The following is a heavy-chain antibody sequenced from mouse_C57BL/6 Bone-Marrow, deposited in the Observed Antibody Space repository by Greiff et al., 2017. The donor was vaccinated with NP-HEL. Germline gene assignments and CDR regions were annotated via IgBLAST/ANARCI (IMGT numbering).Heavy chain of an antibody. CDR1: GFTFSDYG. CDR2: ISSGSSTI. D-gene: IGHD1-1*01. Sequence: DVMLVESGGGLVKPGGSLKLSCAASGFTFSDYGMHWVRQAPEKGLEWVAYISSGSSTIYYADTVKGRFTISRDNAKNTLFLQMTSLRSEDTAMYYGASSSYGYFDVWGTGTTVTVSS. V-gene: IGHV5-17*01. J-gene: IGHJ1*03. CDR3: ASSSYGYFDV.